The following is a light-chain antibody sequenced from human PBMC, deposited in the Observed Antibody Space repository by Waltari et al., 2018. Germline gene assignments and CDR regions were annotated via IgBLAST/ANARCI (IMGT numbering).Light chain of an antibody. Sequence: DIVMTQSPLSLPVTLGQPASISCRSSQSLLNRDGNTYLNWYQQRPGQSPRRLIYKVSRRDSGGACRFSGRGSGTDFTLKISRVEAEDVGVYDCMQGTQWPPWTFGEGTKGEIK. CDR2: KVS. CDR3: MQGTQWPPWT. V-gene: IGKV2-30*01. CDR1: QSLLNRDGNTY. J-gene: IGKJ1*01.